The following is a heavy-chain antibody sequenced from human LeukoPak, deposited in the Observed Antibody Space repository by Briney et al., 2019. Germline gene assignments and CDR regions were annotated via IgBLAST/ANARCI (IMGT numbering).Heavy chain of an antibody. Sequence: QPGGSLRLSCAASDFTVSSNSMSWVRQAPGKGLEWVSVTYSSGSTHYADSVKGRFTISRDNSKNTVYFQMNSLRAEDTAVYYCGSLPSMKAFDIWGQGTMVTVSS. J-gene: IGHJ3*02. CDR3: GSLPSMKAFDI. CDR1: DFTVSSNS. D-gene: IGHD1-26*01. CDR2: TYSSGST. V-gene: IGHV3-53*01.